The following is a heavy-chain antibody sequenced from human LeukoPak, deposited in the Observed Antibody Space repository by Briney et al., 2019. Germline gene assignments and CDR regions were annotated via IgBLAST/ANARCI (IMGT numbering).Heavy chain of an antibody. D-gene: IGHD3-10*01. V-gene: IGHV4-38-2*01. CDR3: ARGSGITMVRGVIVSGMDV. CDR1: GYSISSGYY. CDR2: IYHSGST. Sequence: SETLSLTCAVSGYSISSGYYWGWIRQPPGKGLEWIGSIYHSGSTYYNPSLKSRVTISVDTSKNQFSLKLSSVTAADTAVYYCARGSGITMVRGVIVSGMDVWGKGTTVTVSS. J-gene: IGHJ6*04.